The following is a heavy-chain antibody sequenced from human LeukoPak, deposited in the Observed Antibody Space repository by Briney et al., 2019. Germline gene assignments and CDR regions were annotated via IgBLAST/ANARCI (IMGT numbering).Heavy chain of an antibody. Sequence: PSVTLSLTCTVSGGSISSYYWSWIRQPPGKGLEGIGYIYYSGSTNYNPSLKSRVTISVDTSKNQFSLKLSSVTAADTAVYYCARLSFVVPAAIFDYWGQGTLVTVSS. J-gene: IGHJ4*02. CDR3: ARLSFVVPAAIFDY. CDR2: IYYSGST. D-gene: IGHD2-2*01. V-gene: IGHV4-59*08. CDR1: GGSISSYY.